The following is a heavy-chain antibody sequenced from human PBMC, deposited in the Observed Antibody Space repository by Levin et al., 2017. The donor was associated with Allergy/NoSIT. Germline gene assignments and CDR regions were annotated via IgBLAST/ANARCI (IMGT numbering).Heavy chain of an antibody. CDR2: ISAYRTQT. V-gene: IGHV3-21*01. D-gene: IGHD2/OR15-2a*01. CDR3: ASLFLQGYYFCLDL. CDR1: GFAFHTYG. J-gene: IGHJ6*03. Sequence: GESLKISCAASGFAFHTYGMNWVRQAPGKGLEWVSSISAYRTQTYYADSVKGRFTISRDNAENSLFLQMNRLRAEDTGVYYCASLFLQGYYFCLDLWGKGTTVTVSS.